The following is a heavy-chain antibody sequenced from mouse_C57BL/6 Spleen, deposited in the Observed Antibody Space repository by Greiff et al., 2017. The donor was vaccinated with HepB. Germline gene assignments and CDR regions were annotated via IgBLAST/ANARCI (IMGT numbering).Heavy chain of an antibody. CDR3: ARSRYYYGSSYVGIFDY. Sequence: VKLQQPGAELVKPGASVKLSCKASGYTFTSYWMHWVKQRPGQGLEWIGMIHPNSGSTNYNEKFKSKATLTVDKSSSTAYMQLSSLTSEDSAVYYCARSRYYYGSSYVGIFDYWGQGTTLTVSS. CDR1: GYTFTSYW. D-gene: IGHD1-1*01. V-gene: IGHV1-64*01. CDR2: IHPNSGST. J-gene: IGHJ2*01.